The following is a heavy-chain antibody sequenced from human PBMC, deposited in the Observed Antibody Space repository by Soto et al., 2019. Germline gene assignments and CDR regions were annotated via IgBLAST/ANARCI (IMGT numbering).Heavy chain of an antibody. CDR2: IYPGGTDY. V-gene: IGHV5-51*01. Sequence: RESLKISCKGSGYTFNSYWIAWVRQMPGEGLEWMGIIYPGGTDYRYSPSFQGQVTISADRSTSTAYLQWDSLKASDTAIYYCASWSQNRYYSGAGVEYYYVIDVWGQGVTVTVS. J-gene: IGHJ6*02. D-gene: IGHD3-10*02. CDR1: GYTFNSYW. CDR3: ASWSQNRYYSGAGVEYYYVIDV.